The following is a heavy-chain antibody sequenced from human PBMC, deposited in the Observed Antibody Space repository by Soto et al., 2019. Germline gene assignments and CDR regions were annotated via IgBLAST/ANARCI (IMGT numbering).Heavy chain of an antibody. J-gene: IGHJ6*02. CDR2: ISGSGGST. CDR3: AKEEYRLEMATIYYYGMDV. Sequence: GGSLRLSCAASGFTFSNYAMSWVRQAPGKGLEWVSAISGSGGSTYYADSVKGRFTISRDNSKNTLYLQTNSLRAEDTAVYYCAKEEYRLEMATIYYYGMDVWGQGTTVTVSS. D-gene: IGHD5-12*01. CDR1: GFTFSNYA. V-gene: IGHV3-23*01.